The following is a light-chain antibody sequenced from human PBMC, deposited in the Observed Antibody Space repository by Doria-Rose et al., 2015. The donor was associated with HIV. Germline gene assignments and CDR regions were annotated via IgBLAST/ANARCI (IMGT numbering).Light chain of an antibody. V-gene: IGKV3-11*01. Sequence: TQSPATLSLSPGERATLSCRASQSVSSYLAWYQQKPGQAPRLLIYDASNGATGIPARFSGSGSGTDFTLTISSLEPGDFAVYYCQQRSSFGQGTRLEIK. CDR3: QQRSS. CDR1: QSVSSY. CDR2: DAS. J-gene: IGKJ5*01.